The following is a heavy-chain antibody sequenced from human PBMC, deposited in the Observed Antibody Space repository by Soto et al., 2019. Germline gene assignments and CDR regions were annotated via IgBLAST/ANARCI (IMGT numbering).Heavy chain of an antibody. CDR1: GGSISSGDYY. V-gene: IGHV4-30-4*01. CDR2: IYYSGST. Sequence: SETLSLTCTVSGGSISSGDYYWSWIRQPPGKGLEWIGYIYYSGSTYYNPSLKSRVTISVDTSKNQFSLKLSSVTAADTAVYYCAREGQMTTAPFDYWGQGTLVTVSS. J-gene: IGHJ4*02. D-gene: IGHD4-17*01. CDR3: AREGQMTTAPFDY.